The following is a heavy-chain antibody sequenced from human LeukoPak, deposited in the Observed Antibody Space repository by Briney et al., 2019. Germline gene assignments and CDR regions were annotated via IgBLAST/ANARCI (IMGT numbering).Heavy chain of an antibody. CDR3: AKDPRIEHWLYGMDV. CDR2: ISGSGGNT. CDR1: GFTFSSYA. D-gene: IGHD6-19*01. J-gene: IGHJ6*04. V-gene: IGHV3-23*01. Sequence: GGSLRLSCAASGFTFSSYAMSWVRQAPGKGLEWVSAISGSGGNTYYADSVKGRFTISRDNSKNTLYLQMNSLRAEDTAVYYCAKDPRIEHWLYGMDVGGKGPTVSVSS.